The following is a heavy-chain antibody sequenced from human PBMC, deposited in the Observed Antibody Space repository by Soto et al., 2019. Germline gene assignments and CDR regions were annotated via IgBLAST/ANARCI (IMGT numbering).Heavy chain of an antibody. CDR1: GFTFSSYG. V-gene: IGHV3-30*18. D-gene: IGHD1-26*01. CDR2: ISYDGSNK. J-gene: IGHJ4*02. Sequence: QVQLVESGGGVVQPGRSLRLSCAASGFTFSSYGMHWVRQAPGKGLEWVAVISYDGSNKYYAYSVKGRFTISRDNSKNTLYLQMNSLRAEDTAVYYCAKVGATGGHYFDYWGQGTLVTVSS. CDR3: AKVGATGGHYFDY.